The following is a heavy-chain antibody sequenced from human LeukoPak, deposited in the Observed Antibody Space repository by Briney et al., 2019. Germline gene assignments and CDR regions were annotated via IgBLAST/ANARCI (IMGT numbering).Heavy chain of an antibody. V-gene: IGHV3-23*01. J-gene: IGHJ4*02. CDR1: GFTFSSYA. D-gene: IGHD2-15*01. Sequence: PGGSLRLSCAASGFTFSSYAMSWVRQAPGKGLEWVSAISGSGGSTYYADSVKGRFTISRDNSKNTLYLQMNSLRAEDTAVYYCAKGGHCSGGSCYLGYFDYWGQGTLVTVSS. CDR3: AKGGHCSGGSCYLGYFDY. CDR2: ISGSGGST.